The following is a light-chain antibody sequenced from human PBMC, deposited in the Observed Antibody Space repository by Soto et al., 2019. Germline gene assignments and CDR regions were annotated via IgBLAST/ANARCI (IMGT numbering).Light chain of an antibody. V-gene: IGLV2-14*01. CDR3: SSYTSSSTLEV. CDR2: DVS. CDR1: SSDVGGYNY. J-gene: IGLJ1*01. Sequence: QSAMTQPASVSGSPGQSITISCTGTSSDVGGYNYVSWYQQHTGKAPKLMIYDVSNRPSGVSNRFSGSKSGNTASLTISGLQAEDEADYYFSSYTSSSTLEVFGTGTKLTVL.